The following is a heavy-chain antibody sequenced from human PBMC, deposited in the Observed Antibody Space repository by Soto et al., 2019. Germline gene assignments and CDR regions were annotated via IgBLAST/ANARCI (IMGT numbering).Heavy chain of an antibody. CDR1: SSPVSSGSYY. Sequence: LSLTCTVSSSPVSSGSYYGSRVRPPPGMALEWIGYIYYSGSTNYNPSLKSRVTISVDTSKNQFSLKLSSVTAADTAVYYCAKGGGSGYSSSWYHWFDPWGQGTLVTVSS. CDR3: AKGGGSGYSSSWYHWFDP. CDR2: IYYSGST. D-gene: IGHD6-13*01. J-gene: IGHJ5*02. V-gene: IGHV4-61*01.